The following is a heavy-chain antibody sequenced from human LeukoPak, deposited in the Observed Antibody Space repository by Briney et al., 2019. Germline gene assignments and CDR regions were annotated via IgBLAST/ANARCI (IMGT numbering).Heavy chain of an antibody. V-gene: IGHV3-21*01. CDR2: ISSLSDYI. J-gene: IGHJ6*04. CDR1: GFTFNTYT. Sequence: GGPLRLSCAASGFTFNTYTMHWVRQAPGKGLEWVSSISSLSDYIYYADSVRGRFTISRDNAKKSLYMQVNSLRAEDTAVYYCARELLDVWGKGTTVTVSS. CDR3: ARELLDV.